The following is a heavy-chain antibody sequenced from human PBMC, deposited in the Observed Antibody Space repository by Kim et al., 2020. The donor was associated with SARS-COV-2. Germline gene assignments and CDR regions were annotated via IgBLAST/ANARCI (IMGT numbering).Heavy chain of an antibody. D-gene: IGHD2-15*01. CDR3: AKDPGVVVVAATLGYYGMDV. Sequence: RFTISRDNSKNTLYLQMNSLRAEDTAVYYCAKDPGVVVVAATLGYYGMDVWGQGTTVTVSS. J-gene: IGHJ6*02. V-gene: IGHV3-23*01.